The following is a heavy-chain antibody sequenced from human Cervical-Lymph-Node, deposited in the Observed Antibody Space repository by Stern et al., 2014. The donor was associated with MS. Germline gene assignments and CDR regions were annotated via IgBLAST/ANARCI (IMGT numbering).Heavy chain of an antibody. CDR2: IIPIFGTA. Sequence: VQLVESGAEVKKPGSSVKVSCKASGGTFNTNVISWVRQAPGQGLEWMGGIIPIFGTALYAQKFQGRVTITANESTRALYMELCSLRSEDTAVYYCARAAYSTSSYNYWGQGTLVIVSS. CDR3: ARAAYSTSSYNY. V-gene: IGHV1-69*01. CDR1: GGTFNTNV. J-gene: IGHJ4*02. D-gene: IGHD6-6*01.